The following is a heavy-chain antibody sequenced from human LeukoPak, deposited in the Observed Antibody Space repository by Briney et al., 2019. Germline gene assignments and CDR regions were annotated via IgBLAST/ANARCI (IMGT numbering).Heavy chain of an antibody. Sequence: PGGSLRLSCAASGFTFSSYSMNWVRQAPGKGLEWVSSISSSSYIYYADSVKGRSTISRDNAKNSLYLQMNTLRAEDTAVYYCARDRGYCSGGSCYSVPGYWGQGTLVTVSS. J-gene: IGHJ4*02. D-gene: IGHD2-15*01. CDR1: GFTFSSYS. CDR3: ARDRGYCSGGSCYSVPGY. CDR2: ISSSSYI. V-gene: IGHV3-21*01.